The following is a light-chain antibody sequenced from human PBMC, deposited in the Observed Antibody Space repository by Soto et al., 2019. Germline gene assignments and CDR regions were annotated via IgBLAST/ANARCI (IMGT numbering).Light chain of an antibody. J-gene: IGKJ2*01. Sequence: EIVMTQSPATLSVSPGERATVSCRASQSVGSSLAWYQQKPGQAPRLLIYGASTRASGIPARFTGSGSGTEFTLTISSLQSEDFALYYCQQDNNWPPYTFGQGTNLDI. CDR2: GAS. CDR3: QQDNNWPPYT. CDR1: QSVGSS. V-gene: IGKV3D-15*01.